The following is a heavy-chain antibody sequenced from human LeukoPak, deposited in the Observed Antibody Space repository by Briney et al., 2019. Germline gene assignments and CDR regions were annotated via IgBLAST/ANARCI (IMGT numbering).Heavy chain of an antibody. CDR1: GGSISSNNHY. CDR2: IYYRGST. J-gene: IGHJ4*02. CDR3: ARDGYYYGSGSYRHFDY. V-gene: IGHV4-39*07. D-gene: IGHD3-10*01. Sequence: SETLSLTCTVSGGSISSNNHYWGWIRQPPGKGLEWIGSIYYRGSTYYNPSLKSRVTISVDTSKNQFSLKLSSVTAADTAVYYCARDGYYYGSGSYRHFDYWGQGTLVTVSS.